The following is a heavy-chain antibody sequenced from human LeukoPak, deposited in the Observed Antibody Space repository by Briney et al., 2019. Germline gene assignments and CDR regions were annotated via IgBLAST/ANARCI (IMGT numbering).Heavy chain of an antibody. J-gene: IGHJ6*03. D-gene: IGHD3-16*01. CDR1: GFTVSSNY. V-gene: IGHV3-23*01. CDR3: AKGLRTGVGPYMGYHYYMDV. CDR2: INDNGDGT. Sequence: GGSLRLSCAASGFTVSSNYMSWVRQAPGKGLKWVSTINDNGDGTYYADSVKGRFTISRDNSYNTVSLQMNSLRDEDTGVYYCAKGLRTGVGPYMGYHYYMDVWGKGATVTVSS.